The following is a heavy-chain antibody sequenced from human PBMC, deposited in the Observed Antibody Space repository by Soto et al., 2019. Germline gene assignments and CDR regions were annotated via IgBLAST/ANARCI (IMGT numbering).Heavy chain of an antibody. CDR3: ARVLSDPPFFDP. CDR1: GGSISSGDYY. CDR2: IYYSGST. Sequence: SETLSLTCTVSGGSISSGDYYWSWIRQPPGKGLEWIGYIYYSGSTYYNPSLKSRVTISVDTSKNQFSLKLSSVTAADTAVYYCARVLSDPPFFDPWGQGTLVTVSS. D-gene: IGHD3-10*01. V-gene: IGHV4-30-4*01. J-gene: IGHJ5*02.